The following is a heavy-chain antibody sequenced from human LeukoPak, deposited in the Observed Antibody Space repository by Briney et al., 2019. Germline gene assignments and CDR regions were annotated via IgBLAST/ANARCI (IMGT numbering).Heavy chain of an antibody. V-gene: IGHV3-21*01. CDR3: ARDPQDFWSGYLDY. CDR1: GFTFSSYS. J-gene: IGHJ4*02. CDR2: ISSSSSYI. Sequence: GGSLRLSCAASGFTFSSYSMNWVRQAPGKGLEWVSSISSSSSYIYYADSVKGRFTISRDNAKNSLYLQMNSLRAEDTAVYYRARDPQDFWSGYLDYWGQGTLVTVSS. D-gene: IGHD3-3*01.